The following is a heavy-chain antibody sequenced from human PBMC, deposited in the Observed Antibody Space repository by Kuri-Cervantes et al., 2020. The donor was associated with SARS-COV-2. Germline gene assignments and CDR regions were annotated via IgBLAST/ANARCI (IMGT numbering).Heavy chain of an antibody. Sequence: GESLKISCQGSGYTFSNYWIGWVRQMPGKGLEWMGIIYPGDSDTRYSPSFQGQVTISADKSISTAYLQWSSLKASDTAMYYCARLPERGYDYGSLWGQGTLVTVSS. CDR2: IYPGDSDT. J-gene: IGHJ4*02. CDR1: GYTFSNYW. CDR3: ARLPERGYDYGSL. D-gene: IGHD5-18*01. V-gene: IGHV5-51*01.